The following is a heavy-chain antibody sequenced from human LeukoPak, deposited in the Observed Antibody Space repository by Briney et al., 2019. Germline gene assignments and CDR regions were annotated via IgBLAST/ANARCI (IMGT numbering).Heavy chain of an antibody. CDR2: ISYDGSNK. J-gene: IGHJ4*02. CDR3: ARVPSSSWFGGYFDY. Sequence: GGSLRLSCAASGFTFSNYAMHWVRQAPGKGLEWVAVISYDGSNKYYADSVKGRFTISRGNSKNTLYLQMNSLRAEDTAVYYCARVPSSSWFGGYFDYWGQGTLVTVSS. CDR1: GFTFSNYA. D-gene: IGHD6-13*01. V-gene: IGHV3-30-3*01.